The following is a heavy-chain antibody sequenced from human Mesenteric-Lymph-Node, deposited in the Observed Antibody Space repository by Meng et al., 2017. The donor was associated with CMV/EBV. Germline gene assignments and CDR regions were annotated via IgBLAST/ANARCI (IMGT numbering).Heavy chain of an antibody. J-gene: IGHJ4*02. Sequence: GGSLRLSCVASGFTFNTYAMTWVRQAPGKGLEWVSGISGNIDRTYYGDSVKGRFTISRDNSKNTSYLQMNSLRGDDTAVYYCAKVNTFAYGPGSYFDYWGQGTLVTVSS. CDR2: ISGNIDRT. CDR3: AKVNTFAYGPGSYFDY. CDR1: GFTFNTYA. D-gene: IGHD3-10*01. V-gene: IGHV3-23*01.